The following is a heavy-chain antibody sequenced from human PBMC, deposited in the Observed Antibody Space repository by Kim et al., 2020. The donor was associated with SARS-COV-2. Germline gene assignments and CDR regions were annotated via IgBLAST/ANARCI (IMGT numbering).Heavy chain of an antibody. CDR2: IYYSGST. J-gene: IGHJ4*02. Sequence: SETLSLTCTVSGGSISSSSYYWGWIRQPPGKGLEWIGSIYYSGSTYYNLSLKSRVTISVDTSKNQFSLKLSSVTAADTAVYYCARLGVRGVMADYWGQGTLVTVSS. CDR3: ARLGVRGVMADY. V-gene: IGHV4-39*01. CDR1: GGSISSSSYY. D-gene: IGHD3-10*01.